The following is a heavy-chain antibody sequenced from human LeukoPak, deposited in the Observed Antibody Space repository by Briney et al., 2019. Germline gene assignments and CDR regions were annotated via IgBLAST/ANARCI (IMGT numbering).Heavy chain of an antibody. CDR1: GFTFDDYA. V-gene: IGHV3-9*01. CDR2: ISWNSGSI. Sequence: PGRSLRLSCAASGFTFDDYAMHWVRQAPGEGLEWVSGISWNSGSIGYADSVKGRFTISRDNAKNSLYLQMNSLRAEDTALYYCAKDIEYDILTALCDYWGQGTLVTVSS. CDR3: AKDIEYDILTALCDY. D-gene: IGHD3-9*01. J-gene: IGHJ4*02.